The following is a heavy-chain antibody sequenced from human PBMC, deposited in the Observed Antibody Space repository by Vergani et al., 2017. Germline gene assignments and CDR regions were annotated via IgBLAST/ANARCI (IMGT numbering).Heavy chain of an antibody. D-gene: IGHD3-10*01. J-gene: IGHJ6*02. CDR2: INAGNGNT. CDR3: ARDSVVVRGSLMDV. CDR1: GYTFTSYA. Sequence: VQLVQSGAEVKKPGASVKVSCKASGYTFTSYAMHWVRQAPGQRLEWMGWINAGNGNTKYSQKFQGRVTITRDTSASTAYMELSSLRSEDTAVYYCARDSVVVRGSLMDVWGQGTTVTVSS. V-gene: IGHV1-3*01.